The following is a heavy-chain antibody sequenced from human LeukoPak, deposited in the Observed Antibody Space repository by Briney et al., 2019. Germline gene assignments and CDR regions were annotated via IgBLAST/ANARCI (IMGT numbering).Heavy chain of an antibody. CDR1: GFTFSRYE. CDR2: ISGSGGNT. CDR3: AKAARSDSTDY. D-gene: IGHD2-21*02. V-gene: IGHV3-23*01. Sequence: GGSLRLSCAASGFTFSRYEMNWVCQAPGKGLEWVSAISGSGGNTYYADSVKGRFTISRDNSKNTLYLQMNSLRAEDTAVYYCAKAARSDSTDYWGQGTLVTVSS. J-gene: IGHJ4*02.